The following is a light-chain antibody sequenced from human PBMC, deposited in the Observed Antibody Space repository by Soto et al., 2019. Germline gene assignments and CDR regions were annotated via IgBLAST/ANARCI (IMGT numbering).Light chain of an antibody. CDR2: GAS. CDR3: QQYGSPALS. Sequence: EIVLTQSPGTLSLSPGDRATLSCTASQSVKSNNFAWYQQTPGQGPRLLIYGASSRATGIPDRFSGNGSGTAVYLSITRVEPEDFAMYYCQQYGSPALSFGEGTKVEI. V-gene: IGKV3-20*01. J-gene: IGKJ4*02. CDR1: QSVKSNN.